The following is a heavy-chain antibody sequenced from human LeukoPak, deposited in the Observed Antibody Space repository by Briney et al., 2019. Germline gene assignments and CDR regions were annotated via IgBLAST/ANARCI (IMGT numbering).Heavy chain of an antibody. J-gene: IGHJ3*02. CDR3: ARLGYCTNGVCPLNDAFDI. D-gene: IGHD2-8*01. CDR1: GGSISSYY. Sequence: SETLSLTCTVSGGSISSYYWSWIRQPPGKGLEWIGYIYYSGSTNYNPSLKSRVTISVDTSKNQFSLKLSSVTAADTAVYYCARLGYCTNGVCPLNDAFDIWGQGTMVTVSS. V-gene: IGHV4-59*01. CDR2: IYYSGST.